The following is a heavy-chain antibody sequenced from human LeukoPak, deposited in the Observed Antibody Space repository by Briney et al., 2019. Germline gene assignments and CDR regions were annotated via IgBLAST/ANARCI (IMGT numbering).Heavy chain of an antibody. CDR3: ARSITGYGGLLDY. Sequence: GGSLRLSCAASGFTVSSNYMSWVRQAPGKGLEWVSVIYNVGTTYYADSVKGRFTISSDNSKNTLYLQMNSLRADDTAVYYCARSITGYGGLLDYWGQGNLVTVSS. CDR1: GFTVSSNY. J-gene: IGHJ4*02. V-gene: IGHV3-66*01. D-gene: IGHD4-23*01. CDR2: IYNVGTT.